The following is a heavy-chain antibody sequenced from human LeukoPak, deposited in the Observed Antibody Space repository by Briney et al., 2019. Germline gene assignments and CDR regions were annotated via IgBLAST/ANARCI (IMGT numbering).Heavy chain of an antibody. CDR2: IYYSESA. CDR1: GGSLISYY. CDR3: ARKRSFDL. Sequence: SETLSLTCTVSGGSLISYYWSWIRQPPGKRLEWIGCIYYSESATYNPSLKSRVTISLDTSKNQFFLKLSSVTAADTAVYYCARKRSFDLWGQGTLVTVSS. D-gene: IGHD3-9*01. J-gene: IGHJ4*02. V-gene: IGHV4-59*01.